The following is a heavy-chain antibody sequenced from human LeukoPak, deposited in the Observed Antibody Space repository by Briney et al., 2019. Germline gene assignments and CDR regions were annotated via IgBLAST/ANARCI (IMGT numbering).Heavy chain of an antibody. J-gene: IGHJ4*02. V-gene: IGHV3-15*01. CDR2: IRSKTDGGTT. CDR1: GFTFRDAW. D-gene: IGHD3-10*01. CDR3: AKAADGPYGSGSYYNV. Sequence: GGSLRLSCAASGFTFRDAWMTWVRQAPGKGLEWVGRIRSKTDGGTTDYAVSVQGRFTISRDDSKNTLYLQMSSLKTEDTAVYYCAKAADGPYGSGSYYNVWGQGTLVTVSS.